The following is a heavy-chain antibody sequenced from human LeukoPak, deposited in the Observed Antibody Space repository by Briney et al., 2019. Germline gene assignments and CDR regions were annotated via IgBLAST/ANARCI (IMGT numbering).Heavy chain of an antibody. Sequence: ASVKVSCKASGYTFTGYYVYWVRQAPGQGLEWMGWINPNTGGTNYAQKFQGRVTMTKDTSTNAAYMELNKLTSDGTAVYYCGRGNKSFDPWGQGTLVTVSS. J-gene: IGHJ5*02. V-gene: IGHV1-2*02. CDR2: INPNTGGT. CDR1: GYTFTGYY. CDR3: GRGNKSFDP.